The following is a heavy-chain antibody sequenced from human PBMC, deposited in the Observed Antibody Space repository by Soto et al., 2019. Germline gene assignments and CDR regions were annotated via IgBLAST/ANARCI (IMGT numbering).Heavy chain of an antibody. CDR2: ISYDGSNK. CDR1: GFTFSSYA. J-gene: IGHJ1*01. CDR3: ARESEQWLNNRAEYFQH. V-gene: IGHV3-30-3*01. D-gene: IGHD6-19*01. Sequence: QVQLVESGGGVVQPGRSLRLSCAASGFTFSSYAMHWVRQAPGKGLEWVAVISYDGSNKYYADSVKGRFTISRDNSKNXXYVQMNSLRAEGTAVYYCARESEQWLNNRAEYFQHWGPGTLVTVSS.